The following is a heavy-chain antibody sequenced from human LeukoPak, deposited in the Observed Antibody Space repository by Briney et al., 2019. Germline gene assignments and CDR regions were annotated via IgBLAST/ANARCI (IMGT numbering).Heavy chain of an antibody. V-gene: IGHV3-21*01. D-gene: IGHD1-26*01. Sequence: PGGSLRLSCAASGFILSDYNMNWVRQAPGHPLPPLSFISISGTYITYADSVKGRFTISRENAKNSLYLQMNSLRAEDTAVYYCSRDISATTRAYDYWGQGTLVTVSS. CDR2: ISISGTYI. J-gene: IGHJ4*02. CDR1: GFILSDYN. CDR3: SRDISATTRAYDY.